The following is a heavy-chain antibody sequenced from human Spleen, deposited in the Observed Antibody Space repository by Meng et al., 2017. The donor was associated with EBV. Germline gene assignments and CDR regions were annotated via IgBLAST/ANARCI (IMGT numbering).Heavy chain of an antibody. Sequence: QVHLHQWGTGLLKPSETLSLTCGVEGGSFSGYYWSWIRQSPGKGLQWIGEINHSGDTVYDPSLKSRVTISIDTSKYQFSLNLTSVTAADTALYYCARGSGDYLKLDCFDPWGQGTLVTVSS. CDR3: ARGSGDYLKLDCFDP. CDR2: INHSGDT. D-gene: IGHD4-17*01. J-gene: IGHJ5*02. CDR1: GGSFSGYY. V-gene: IGHV4-34*01.